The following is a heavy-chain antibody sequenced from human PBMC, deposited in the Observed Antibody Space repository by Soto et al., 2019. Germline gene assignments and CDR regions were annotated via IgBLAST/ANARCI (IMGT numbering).Heavy chain of an antibody. CDR2: IYSGGST. J-gene: IGHJ4*02. CDR1: GFTVSSNY. CDR3: ARVPPLSALNGH. V-gene: IGHV3-66*01. Sequence: GGSLRLSCAASGFTVSSNYMSWVRQAPGKGLEWVSVIYSGGSTYYADSVKGRFTISRDNSKNTLYLQMNSLRAEDTAVYYCARVPPLSALNGHWGQGTLVTVSS. D-gene: IGHD3-3*01.